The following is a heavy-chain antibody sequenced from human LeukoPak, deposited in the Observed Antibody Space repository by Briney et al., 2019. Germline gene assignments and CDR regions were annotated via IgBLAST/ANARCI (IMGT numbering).Heavy chain of an antibody. CDR2: IWYDGSKR. D-gene: IGHD2-15*01. V-gene: IGHV3-33*01. CDR3: ARDPASPFDY. CDR1: GFTFSSYG. J-gene: IGHJ4*02. Sequence: GGSLRLSCAASGFTFSSYGMHWVRQAPGKGLEWVAVIWYDGSKRYYADSVKGRFTISRDDSKNTLYLQMNGLRDEDTAVYYCARDPASPFDYWGQGPLVTVSS.